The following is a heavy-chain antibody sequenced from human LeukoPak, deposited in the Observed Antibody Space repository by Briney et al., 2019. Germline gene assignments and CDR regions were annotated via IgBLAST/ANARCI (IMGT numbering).Heavy chain of an antibody. CDR2: FGGRGGST. D-gene: IGHD3-22*01. J-gene: IGHJ4*02. V-gene: IGHV3-23*01. CDR3: AKARTKYYDSSGYFGY. Sequence: PGGTLRLSCAASGFTFSDYGMSWVRQSPGKGLEWVSSFGGRGGSTYYADSVKGRFTISRDNSKNTLYLQMNSLRAEDTAVYYCAKARTKYYDSSGYFGYWGQGTLVTVSS. CDR1: GFTFSDYG.